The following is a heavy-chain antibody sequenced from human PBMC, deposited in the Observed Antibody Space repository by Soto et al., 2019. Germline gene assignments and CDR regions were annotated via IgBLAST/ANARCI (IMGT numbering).Heavy chain of an antibody. CDR1: GFTFSSYA. CDR2: ISGSGGST. V-gene: IGHV3-23*01. J-gene: IGHJ4*02. CDR3: AKDLYCSSTSCHGSFDY. Sequence: TGGSLRLSCAASGFTFSSYAMSWVCQAPGKGLEWVSAISGSGGSTYYADSVKGRFTISRDNSKNTLYLQMDSLRAEDTAVYYCAKDLYCSSTSCHGSFDYWGQGTLVTVSS. D-gene: IGHD2-2*01.